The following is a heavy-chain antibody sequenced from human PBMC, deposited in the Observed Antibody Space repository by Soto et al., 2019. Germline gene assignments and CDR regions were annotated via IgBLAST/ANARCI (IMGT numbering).Heavy chain of an antibody. CDR3: ARDSGYDFWSGPIFRRDYYNDMDV. Sequence: GGSLRLSCAASGFTVSSNYMSWVRQAPGKGLEWVSVIYSGGSTYYADSVKGRFTISRDNSKNTLYLQMNSLRAEDTAVYYCARDSGYDFWSGPIFRRDYYNDMDVWDKGTTVTVSS. CDR1: GFTVSSNY. J-gene: IGHJ6*03. D-gene: IGHD3-3*01. CDR2: IYSGGST. V-gene: IGHV3-66*01.